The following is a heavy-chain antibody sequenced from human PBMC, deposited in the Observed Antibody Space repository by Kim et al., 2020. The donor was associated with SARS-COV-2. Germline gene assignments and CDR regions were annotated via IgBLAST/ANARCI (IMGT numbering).Heavy chain of an antibody. CDR3: ATGYCSGGSCYSVNY. V-gene: IGHV3-48*03. Sequence: GGSLRLSCAASGFTFSSYEMNWVRQAPVKGLEWVSYISSSGSTIYYADSVKGRFTISRDNAKNSLYLQMNSLRAEDTAVYYCATGYCSGGSCYSVNYWGQGTLVTVSS. D-gene: IGHD2-15*01. CDR2: ISSSGSTI. J-gene: IGHJ4*02. CDR1: GFTFSSYE.